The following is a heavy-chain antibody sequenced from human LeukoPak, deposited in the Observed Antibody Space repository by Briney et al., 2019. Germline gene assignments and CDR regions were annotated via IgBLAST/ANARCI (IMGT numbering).Heavy chain of an antibody. Sequence: ASVKVSCKASGYTFTSYGISWVRQAPGQGLEWMGGISAYNGNTNYAQKHQGRVTMTTDTSTSTAYLELRSLRSDDTAVYYCARDMKAGFPEYCSSTSCPGNADYWGQGTLVTVSS. CDR3: ARDMKAGFPEYCSSTSCPGNADY. V-gene: IGHV1-18*04. CDR1: GYTFTSYG. CDR2: ISAYNGNT. D-gene: IGHD2-2*01. J-gene: IGHJ4*02.